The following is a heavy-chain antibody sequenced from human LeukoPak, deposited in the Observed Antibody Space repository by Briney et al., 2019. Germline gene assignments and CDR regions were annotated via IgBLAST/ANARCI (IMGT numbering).Heavy chain of an antibody. D-gene: IGHD1-1*01. CDR2: IHSGGNI. Sequence: PGGSLSLSCAASGLSISDNYMSWVRQAPGKGLEWVSIIHSGGNIYYADSVKGRFTISRDNSKNTLYLQMNSLRAEDTAVYYSARDRGYAMDVWGQGTTVTVSS. CDR3: ARDRGYAMDV. CDR1: GLSISDNY. J-gene: IGHJ6*02. V-gene: IGHV3-53*01.